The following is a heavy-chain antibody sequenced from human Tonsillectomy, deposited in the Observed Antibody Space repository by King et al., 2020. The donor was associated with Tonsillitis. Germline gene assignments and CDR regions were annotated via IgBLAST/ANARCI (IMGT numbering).Heavy chain of an antibody. CDR2: ISSSGGST. D-gene: IGHD6-19*01. J-gene: IGHJ4*02. CDR1: GFPFSLYS. V-gene: IGHV3-23*04. CDR3: ASDTGPGSYSSGWVLKGNDF. Sequence: VQLVESGGGLVQPGGSLRLSCAASGFPFSLYSMSWFRQAPGKGLEWVSAISSSGGSTYYEDSVKGRITITRDNSKHTVNLQMHSLRAEDTATYSCASDTGPGSYSSGWVLKGNDFWGQGALVTVSS.